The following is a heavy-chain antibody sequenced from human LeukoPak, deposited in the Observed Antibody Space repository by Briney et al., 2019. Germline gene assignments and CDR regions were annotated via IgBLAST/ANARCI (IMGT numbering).Heavy chain of an antibody. D-gene: IGHD1-26*01. CDR3: ATWAFYHGLDV. J-gene: IGHJ6*02. V-gene: IGHV3-43*02. CDR1: GFTFGAFA. CDR2: IDKDGRKT. Sequence: PGGSLRLSCAASGFTFGAFAMHWVRHAPGKGLEWVSLIDKDGRKTFYADSVRGRFTISRDNSKNSLYLQMTSLRTEDTALYYCATWAFYHGLDVWGQGATVTVSS.